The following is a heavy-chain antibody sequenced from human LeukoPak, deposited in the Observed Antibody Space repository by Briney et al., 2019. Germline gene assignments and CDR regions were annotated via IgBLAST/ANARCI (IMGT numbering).Heavy chain of an antibody. CDR1: GGSISSYY. D-gene: IGHD2-21*02. V-gene: IGHV4-59*08. CDR2: IYYSGST. Sequence: SETLSLTCTVSGGSISSYYWSWIRQPPGKGLEWIGYIYYSGSTNYNPSLKSRVTISVDTSKNQFSLKLSSVTAADTAVYYCARLSWYCGGDCYGFDYWGQGTLVTVSS. J-gene: IGHJ4*02. CDR3: ARLSWYCGGDCYGFDY.